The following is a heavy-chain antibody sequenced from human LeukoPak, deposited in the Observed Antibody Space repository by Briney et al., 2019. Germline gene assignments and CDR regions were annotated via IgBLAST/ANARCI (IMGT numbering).Heavy chain of an antibody. CDR2: IYHSGTT. V-gene: IGHV4-31*03. J-gene: IGHJ4*02. CDR3: ARAVDYRNYFDY. D-gene: IGHD4-11*01. Sequence: PSETLSLTCTVSGDSMTRGGYYWSRVRQHPGKGLEWIGFIYHSGTTFYNPSLEGRAAISVDTSQNQFSLKLTSVTAADTAVYYCARAVDYRNYFDYWGQGTLVTVSS. CDR1: GDSMTRGGYY.